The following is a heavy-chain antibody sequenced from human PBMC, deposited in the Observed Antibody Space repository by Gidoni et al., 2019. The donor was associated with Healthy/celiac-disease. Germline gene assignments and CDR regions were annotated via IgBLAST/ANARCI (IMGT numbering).Heavy chain of an antibody. V-gene: IGHV3-15*01. CDR2: IKSKTDGGTT. CDR1: GFTFSNAW. J-gene: IGHJ4*02. Sequence: EVQLVESGGGLVQPGGSLRLSCAASGFTFSNAWMSWVRQAPGKGLEWVGRIKSKTDGGTTDYAAPVKGRFTISRDDSKNTLYLQMNSRKTEDTAVYYCTTTRGFGGVIVWGGQGTLVTVSS. D-gene: IGHD3-16*02. CDR3: TTTRGFGGVIVW.